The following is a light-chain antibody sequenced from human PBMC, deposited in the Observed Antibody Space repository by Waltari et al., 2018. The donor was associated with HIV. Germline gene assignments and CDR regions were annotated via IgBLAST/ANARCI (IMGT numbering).Light chain of an antibody. Sequence: NFMLTQPHSVSESPGKTVTISCTRSSGRIASNYVQWYQQRPGSSPTTVIYEDNQRPSGVPDRFSGSIDSSSNSASLTISGLKTEDEADYYCQSYDSSNRGVVFGGGTKLTVL. V-gene: IGLV6-57*01. CDR3: QSYDSSNRGVV. CDR1: SGRIASNY. CDR2: EDN. J-gene: IGLJ2*01.